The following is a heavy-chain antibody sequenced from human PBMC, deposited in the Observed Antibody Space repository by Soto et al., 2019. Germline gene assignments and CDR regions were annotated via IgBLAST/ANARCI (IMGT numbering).Heavy chain of an antibody. Sequence: GGSLRLSCAASGFTFSSYAMSWVRQVPGKGLEWVSTIIGSGGNTYYTDSVKGRFTISRDNSKNTLSLQMNSLRAEDTAVYYCAKLAVAGPFDYWGQGTLVTVSS. CDR3: AKLAVAGPFDY. V-gene: IGHV3-23*01. D-gene: IGHD6-19*01. CDR2: IIGSGGNT. J-gene: IGHJ4*02. CDR1: GFTFSSYA.